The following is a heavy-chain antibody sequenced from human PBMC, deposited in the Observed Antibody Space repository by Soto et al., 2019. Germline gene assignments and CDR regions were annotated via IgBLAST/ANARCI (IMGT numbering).Heavy chain of an antibody. Sequence: GGSLRLSFAASGFTFSSYAMHWVRQAPGKGLEWVAVISYDGSNKYYADSVKGRFTISRDNSKNTLYLQMNSLRAEDTAVYYCARGSSWYTPGYYYYGMDVWGQGTTVTVSS. D-gene: IGHD6-13*01. V-gene: IGHV3-30-3*01. J-gene: IGHJ6*02. CDR2: ISYDGSNK. CDR1: GFTFSSYA. CDR3: ARGSSWYTPGYYYYGMDV.